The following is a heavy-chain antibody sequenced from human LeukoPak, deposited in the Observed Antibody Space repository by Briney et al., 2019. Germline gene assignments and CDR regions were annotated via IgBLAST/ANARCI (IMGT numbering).Heavy chain of an antibody. CDR1: GYTFTSYG. CDR2: ISAYNGNT. CDR3: ARGDEQQLAYYFDY. V-gene: IGHV1-18*01. Sequence: GASVKVSCKASGYTFTSYGISWVRQAPGQGLEWMGWISAYNGNTNYAQKLQGRVTMTTDTSTSAAYMELRSLRSDDTAVYYCARGDEQQLAYYFDYWGQGTLVTVSS. J-gene: IGHJ4*02. D-gene: IGHD6-13*01.